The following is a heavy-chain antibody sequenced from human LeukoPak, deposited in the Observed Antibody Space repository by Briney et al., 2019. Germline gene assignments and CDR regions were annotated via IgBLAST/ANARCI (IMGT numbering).Heavy chain of an antibody. CDR1: GFTFSSYA. V-gene: IGHV3-23*01. Sequence: GGSLRLSCAASGFTFSSYAMSWVRQAPGKGLEWVSAISGSGGSTYYADSVKGRFTISRDNSKNTLYLQMNSLRAEDTAVYYCARGGRGRGSYYFDYWGQGTLVTVSS. J-gene: IGHJ4*02. CDR3: ARGGRGRGSYYFDY. CDR2: ISGSGGST. D-gene: IGHD1-26*01.